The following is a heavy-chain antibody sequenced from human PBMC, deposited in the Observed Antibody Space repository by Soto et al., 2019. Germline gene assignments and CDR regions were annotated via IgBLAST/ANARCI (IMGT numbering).Heavy chain of an antibody. CDR2: IYSGGST. Sequence: PGGSLRLSCAASGFTVSSNYMTWVRQAPGKGLEWVSVIYSGGSTYYADSVKGRFTISRDNSKNTLYLQMNSLRVEDTAVYYCARGAAGDYAYYTDYYGLDVWGQGTSVTV. CDR3: ARGAAGDYAYYTDYYGLDV. V-gene: IGHV3-53*01. J-gene: IGHJ6*02. CDR1: GFTVSSNY. D-gene: IGHD4-17*01.